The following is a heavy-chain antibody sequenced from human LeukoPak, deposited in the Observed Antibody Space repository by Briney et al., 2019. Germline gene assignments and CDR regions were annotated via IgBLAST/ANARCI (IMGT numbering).Heavy chain of an antibody. V-gene: IGHV4-59*01. J-gene: IGHJ4*02. CDR3: ARALGGSGSERYFDY. CDR1: GGSISSYY. D-gene: IGHD3-10*01. Sequence: TASETLSLTCTVSGGSISSYYWSWIRQPPGKGLEWIGYIYYSGSTNYNPSLKSRVTISVDTSKNQFSLKLSSVTAAERAVYYCARALGGSGSERYFDYWGQGTLATVSS. CDR2: IYYSGST.